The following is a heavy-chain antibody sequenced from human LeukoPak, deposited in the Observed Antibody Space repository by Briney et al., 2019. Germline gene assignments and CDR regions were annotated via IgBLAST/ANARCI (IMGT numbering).Heavy chain of an antibody. CDR3: ARDASDFWSGYFSYNWFDP. D-gene: IGHD3-3*01. Sequence: PGGSLRLSCAASGFTFSSYWMHWVRQAPGKGLVWVSRINSDGSSTSYADSVKGRFTISRDNAKNTLYLQMNSLRAEDTAVYYCARDASDFWSGYFSYNWFDPWGQGTLVTVSS. V-gene: IGHV3-74*01. CDR1: GFTFSSYW. J-gene: IGHJ5*02. CDR2: INSDGSST.